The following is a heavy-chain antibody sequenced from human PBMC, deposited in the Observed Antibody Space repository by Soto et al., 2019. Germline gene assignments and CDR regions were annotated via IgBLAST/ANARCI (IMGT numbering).Heavy chain of an antibody. D-gene: IGHD4-17*01. CDR1: GRAIRSYY. J-gene: IGHJ3*02. V-gene: IGHV4-59*08. CDR3: ARPTGVTTAFGAFDI. CDR2: IYYSGST. Sequence: XXTLSLTFTVSGRAIRSYYRAWIPQPPGKGLEWIGYIYYSGSTNYNPSLKSRVTISVDTSKNQFSLKLSSVTAEDTSVYYCARPTGVTTAFGAFDIWGQGTMVTVSS.